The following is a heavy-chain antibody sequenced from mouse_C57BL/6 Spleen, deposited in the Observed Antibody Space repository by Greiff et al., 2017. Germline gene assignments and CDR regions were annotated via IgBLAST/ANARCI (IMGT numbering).Heavy chain of an antibody. Sequence: QVQLKQPGTELVKPGASVKLSCKASGYTFTSYWMHWVKQRPGQGLEWIGNINPSNGGTNYNEKFKSKATLTVDKSSSTAYMQLSSLTSEDSAVYYCARCEETYYGNSYYFDYWGQGTTLTVSS. CDR2: INPSNGGT. J-gene: IGHJ2*01. CDR1: GYTFTSYW. CDR3: ARCEETYYGNSYYFDY. V-gene: IGHV1-53*01. D-gene: IGHD2-10*01.